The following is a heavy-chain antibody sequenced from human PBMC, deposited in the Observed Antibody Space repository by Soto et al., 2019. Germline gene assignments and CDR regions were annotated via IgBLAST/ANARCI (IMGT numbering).Heavy chain of an antibody. J-gene: IGHJ6*02. Sequence: PGGSLRLSCAASGFTFSSYAMSWVRQAPGKGLEWVSAISGSGGSTYYADSVKGRFTISRDNSKNTLYLQMNSLRAEDTAVYYCAKGPTSSGWEEDYYGMDVWGQGTTVTVSS. D-gene: IGHD6-19*01. CDR1: GFTFSSYA. V-gene: IGHV3-23*01. CDR2: ISGSGGST. CDR3: AKGPTSSGWEEDYYGMDV.